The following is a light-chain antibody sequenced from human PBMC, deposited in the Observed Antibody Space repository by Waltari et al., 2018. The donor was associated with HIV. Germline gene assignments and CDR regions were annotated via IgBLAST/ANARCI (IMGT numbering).Light chain of an antibody. CDR3: AAWDDSLDGPVV. V-gene: IGLV1-47*01. CDR1: STDIGRYDF. CDR2: RNN. Sequence: QSALSQPASVSGSPGQSITISCSGTSTDIGRYDFVSWYQQHPGTAPKLIIHRNNQRPSGVPDRFSGSKSGTSASLVITGLRSEDEAEYHCAAWDDSLDGPVVFGGGTKLTVL. J-gene: IGLJ2*01.